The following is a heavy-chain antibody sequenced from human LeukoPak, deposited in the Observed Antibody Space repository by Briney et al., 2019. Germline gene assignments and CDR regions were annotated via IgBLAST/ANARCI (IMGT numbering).Heavy chain of an antibody. V-gene: IGHV1-8*01. CDR2: MSPNSGNT. J-gene: IGHJ4*02. CDR1: GYTFTSYD. Sequence: ASVTVSCKASGYTFTSYDSNWMRQAPGQGLEWMGWMSPNSGNTGYAQKFQGRVTMTRDTSTGTAYLELSSLRSEDSAVYYCVRTPPNWGADFWGQGTLVTVSS. D-gene: IGHD7-27*01. CDR3: VRTPPNWGADF.